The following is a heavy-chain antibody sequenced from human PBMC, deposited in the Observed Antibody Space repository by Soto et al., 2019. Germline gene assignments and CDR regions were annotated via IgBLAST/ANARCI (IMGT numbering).Heavy chain of an antibody. D-gene: IGHD2-2*01. CDR3: ATAQYQLLLGSLGYGMDV. V-gene: IGHV1-24*01. CDR2: FDPEDGET. J-gene: IGHJ6*02. CDR1: GYTLTELS. Sequence: ASVKVSCKVSGYTLTELSMHWVRQAPGKGLEWMGGFDPEDGETIYAQKFQGRVTMTEDTSTDTAYMELSSLRSEDTAVYYCATAQYQLLLGSLGYGMDVWGQGTTVTVSS.